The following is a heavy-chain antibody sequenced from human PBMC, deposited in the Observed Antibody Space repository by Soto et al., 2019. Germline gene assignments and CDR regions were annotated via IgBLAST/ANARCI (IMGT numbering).Heavy chain of an antibody. CDR1: GGSISSYH. V-gene: IGHV4-59*01. CDR3: ARDGDGRMTTNPYYYNGMDV. Sequence: SETLSLTCTVSGGSISSYHWSWIRQPPGKGLEWIGYIYYSGSTNYNPSLKSRVTISVDTSKNQFSLKLSSVTAADTAVSYCARDGDGRMTTNPYYYNGMDVWGPGTTVTVSS. D-gene: IGHD4-4*01. J-gene: IGHJ6*02. CDR2: IYYSGST.